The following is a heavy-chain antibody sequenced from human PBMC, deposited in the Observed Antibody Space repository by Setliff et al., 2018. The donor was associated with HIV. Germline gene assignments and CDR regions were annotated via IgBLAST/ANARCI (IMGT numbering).Heavy chain of an antibody. CDR1: EGTFSSFG. D-gene: IGHD5-12*01. J-gene: IGHJ4*02. Sequence: GASVKVSCKALEGTFSSFGVTWVRQAPGQGLEWMGGTVPILGTAKYSPKFQGRVTITADTSASTMYMELSSLRSEDTAVYYCARVGNNRLQFFDHWGQGTLVTVSS. CDR3: ARVGNNRLQFFDH. CDR2: TVPILGTA. V-gene: IGHV1-69*10.